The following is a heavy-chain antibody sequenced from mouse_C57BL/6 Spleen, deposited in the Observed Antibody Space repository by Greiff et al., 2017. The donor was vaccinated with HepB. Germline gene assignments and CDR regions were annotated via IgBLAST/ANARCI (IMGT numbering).Heavy chain of an antibody. CDR3: AKNHDYGYAMDY. CDR1: GLSLTSYG. CDR2: IWRGGST. D-gene: IGHD2-4*01. Sequence: QVQLKESGPGLVQPSQSLSITCTVSGLSLTSYGVHWVRQSPGKGLEWLGVIWRGGSTDYNAAFMSRLSITKDNSKSQVFFKMNSLQADDTAIYYCAKNHDYGYAMDYWGQGTPVTVPS. J-gene: IGHJ4*01. V-gene: IGHV2-5*01.